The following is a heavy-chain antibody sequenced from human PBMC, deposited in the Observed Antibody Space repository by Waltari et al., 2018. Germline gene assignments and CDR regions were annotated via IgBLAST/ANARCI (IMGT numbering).Heavy chain of an antibody. CDR2: VSNTGYT. CDR1: GLPITSSFF. Sequence: QVQLQESGPGLVKPSETLSLTCTISGLPITSSFFWVWVRQTPGQGLERIGTVSNTGYTQYTPSFESRVTMSIDTSTDQFFVNLDSMTAADTAVYYCARVVPDKWNFPGYMDVWGKGTTVTVSS. J-gene: IGHJ6*03. D-gene: IGHD1-1*01. V-gene: IGHV4-38-2*02. CDR3: ARVVPDKWNFPGYMDV.